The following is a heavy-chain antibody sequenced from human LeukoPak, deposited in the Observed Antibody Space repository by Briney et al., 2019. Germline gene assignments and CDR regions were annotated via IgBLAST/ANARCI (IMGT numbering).Heavy chain of an antibody. J-gene: IGHJ3*02. Sequence: QPGGSLRLSCAASGFTVSSNYMSWVRQAPGKGLEWVSVIYSGGSTYYADSVKGRFTISRDNSKNTLYLQMGGLRAEDMAVYYCARGGRYSRDTFDIWGQGTMVTVSS. CDR2: IYSGGST. CDR1: GFTVSSNY. CDR3: ARGGRYSRDTFDI. V-gene: IGHV3-53*05. D-gene: IGHD5-18*01.